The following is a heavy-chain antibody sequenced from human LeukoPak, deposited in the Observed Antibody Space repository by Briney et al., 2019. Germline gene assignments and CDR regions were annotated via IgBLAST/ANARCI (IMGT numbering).Heavy chain of an antibody. V-gene: IGHV1-18*01. D-gene: IGHD5-18*01. CDR2: ISGYNGNT. Sequence: ASVKVSCTASGYTFTSYAISWVRQAPGQGLEWMGWISGYNGNTKYAQKVQGRVTMTTDTSTSTAYMELRSLRSDDTAVYYCARGYSYGSDYYYGVDVWGQGTTVTVSS. CDR3: ARGYSYGSDYYYGVDV. CDR1: GYTFTSYA. J-gene: IGHJ6*02.